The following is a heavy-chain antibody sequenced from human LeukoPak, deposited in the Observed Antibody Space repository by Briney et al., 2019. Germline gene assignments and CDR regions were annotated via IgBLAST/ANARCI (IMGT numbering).Heavy chain of an antibody. CDR3: ASLYCSSTSCY. CDR1: GGSFSGYY. V-gene: IGHV4-34*01. Sequence: TPSETLSLTCAVYGGSFSGYYWSWIRQPPGKGLEWIGEINHSGSTNYNPSLKSRVTISVDTSKNQFSLKLSSVTAADTAVYYCASLYCSSTSCYWGQGTLVTVSS. J-gene: IGHJ4*02. D-gene: IGHD2-2*01. CDR2: INHSGST.